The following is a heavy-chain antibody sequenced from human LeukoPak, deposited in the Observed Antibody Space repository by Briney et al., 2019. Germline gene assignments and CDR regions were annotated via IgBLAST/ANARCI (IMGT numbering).Heavy chain of an antibody. J-gene: IGHJ4*02. V-gene: IGHV3-66*01. CDR2: IYSGGST. Sequence: GGSLRLSCEASGFTVSSSYMSWVRRAPGKGLEWVSIIYSGGSTDYADSVKHRFTISRDNSKNTLYFQMNSLRVEDTAVYYCAVPTSGSGWHPMGYWGQGTLVTVSS. CDR3: AVPTSGSGWHPMGY. D-gene: IGHD6-19*01. CDR1: GFTVSSSY.